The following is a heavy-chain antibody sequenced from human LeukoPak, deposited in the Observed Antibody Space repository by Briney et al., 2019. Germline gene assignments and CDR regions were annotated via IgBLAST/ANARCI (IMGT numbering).Heavy chain of an antibody. CDR2: IIPILGIA. CDR3: ARERGLVSGSYEGDY. Sequence: SVKVSCKASGGTFSSYAISWVRQAPGQGLEWMGRIIPILGIANYAQKFQGRVTITADKSTSTAYMELSSLRSEDTAVYYCARERGLVSGSYEGDYWGQGTLVTVSS. D-gene: IGHD1-26*01. J-gene: IGHJ4*02. CDR1: GGTFSSYA. V-gene: IGHV1-69*04.